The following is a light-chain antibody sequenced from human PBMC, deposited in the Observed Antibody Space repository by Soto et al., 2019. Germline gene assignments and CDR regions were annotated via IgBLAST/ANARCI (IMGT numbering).Light chain of an antibody. CDR2: EVN. V-gene: IGLV2-8*01. CDR1: SSDVGGYNY. J-gene: IGLJ1*01. CDR3: SSYAGSSNV. Sequence: QSALTQPPSASGSPGQSVAISCTETSSDVGGYNYVSWYQQHPGKAPKLMIYEVNKRPSGVPDRFSVSKSGNTASLTVSGLQAEDEADYYCSSYAGSSNVFGYGTKVTVL.